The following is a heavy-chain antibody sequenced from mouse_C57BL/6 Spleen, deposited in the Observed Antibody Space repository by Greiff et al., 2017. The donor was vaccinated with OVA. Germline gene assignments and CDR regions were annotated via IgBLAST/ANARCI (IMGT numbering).Heavy chain of an antibody. CDR2: IRSKSNNYAT. V-gene: IGHV10-1*01. CDR3: VSVSFYAMDY. J-gene: IGHJ4*01. CDR1: GFSFNTYA. Sequence: EVKLLESGGGLVQPKGSLKLSCAASGFSFNTYAMNWVRQAPGKGLEWVARIRSKSNNYATYYADSVKDRFTISRDDSESMLYLQMNNLKTEDTAMYYCVSVSFYAMDYWGQGTSVTVSS.